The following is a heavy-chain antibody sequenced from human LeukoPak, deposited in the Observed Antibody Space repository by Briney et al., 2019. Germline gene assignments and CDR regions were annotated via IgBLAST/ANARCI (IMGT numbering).Heavy chain of an antibody. D-gene: IGHD4-11*01. J-gene: IGHJ5*02. CDR3: ARGWSVTRWFDP. V-gene: IGHV4-39*07. CDR1: GGSISSSSYY. CDR2: IYYSGST. Sequence: SETLSLTCTVSGGSISSSSYYWGWIRQPPGKGLEWIGSIYYSGSTYYNPSLKSRVTISVDTSKNQFSLKLSSVTAADTAVYYCARGWSVTRWFDPWGQGTLVTVSS.